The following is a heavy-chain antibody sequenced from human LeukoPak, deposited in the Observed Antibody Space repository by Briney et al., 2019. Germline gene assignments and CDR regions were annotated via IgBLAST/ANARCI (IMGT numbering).Heavy chain of an antibody. Sequence: SLKVSCKASGGTFSSYTISWVRQAPGKGLEWMGRIIPIPGIANYAQKCQGRVTITADKSTSTAYMELSSLRSEDTAVYYCARDHQVGHYYGSGTGGSWFDPWGQGTLVTVSS. CDR3: ARDHQVGHYYGSGTGGSWFDP. V-gene: IGHV1-69*04. CDR1: GGTFSSYT. CDR2: IIPIPGIA. D-gene: IGHD3-10*01. J-gene: IGHJ5*02.